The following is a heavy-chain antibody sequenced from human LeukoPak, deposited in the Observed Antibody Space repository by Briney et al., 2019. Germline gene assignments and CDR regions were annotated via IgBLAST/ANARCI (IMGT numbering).Heavy chain of an antibody. V-gene: IGHV3-48*01. CDR3: ARGYYDFWSGYSY. Sequence: GSPRLSSAHSGFSFRSSSMNWVPHAPGEGLECVSYISSSSSTIYYADSVKGRITISRDNAKNSMYLQMNSLRAEDTAVYYCARGYYDFWSGYSYWGQGTLVTVSS. J-gene: IGHJ4*02. CDR1: GFSFRSSS. CDR2: ISSSSSTI. D-gene: IGHD3-3*01.